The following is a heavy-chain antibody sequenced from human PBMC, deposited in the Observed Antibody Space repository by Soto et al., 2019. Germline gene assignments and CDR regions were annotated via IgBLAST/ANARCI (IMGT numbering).Heavy chain of an antibody. V-gene: IGHV3-30-3*01. J-gene: IGHJ3*02. CDR3: ARARTYYYDSSGSEGAFDI. CDR1: GFTFSSYA. CDR2: ISYDGSNK. D-gene: IGHD3-22*01. Sequence: GGSLRLSCAASGFTFSSYAMHWVRQAPGKGLEWVAVISYDGSNKYYADSVKGRFTISRDNSKNTLYLQMNSLRAEDTAVYYCARARTYYYDSSGSEGAFDIWGQGTMVTVSS.